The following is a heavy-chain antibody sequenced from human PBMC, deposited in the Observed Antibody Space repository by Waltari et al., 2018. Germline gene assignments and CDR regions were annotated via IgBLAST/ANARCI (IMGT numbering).Heavy chain of an antibody. CDR2: IYYSGST. CDR1: GGSISSSSYY. J-gene: IGHJ3*02. V-gene: IGHV4-39*07. Sequence: QLQLQESGPGLVKPSETLSLTYTVSGGSISSSSYYSGWIRQPPGKGLEWIGSIYYSGSTYYNPSLKSRVTISVDTSKNQFSLKLSSVTAADTAVYYCARHLSGAFDIWGQGTMVTVSS. D-gene: IGHD3-16*02. CDR3: ARHLSGAFDI.